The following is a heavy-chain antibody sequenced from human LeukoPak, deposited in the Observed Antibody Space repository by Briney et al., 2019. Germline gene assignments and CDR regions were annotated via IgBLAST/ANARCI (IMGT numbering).Heavy chain of an antibody. J-gene: IGHJ6*03. D-gene: IGHD4-17*01. CDR3: ARSVRYGDYASLHYYYMDV. V-gene: IGHV3-21*01. CDR1: GFTFSSYS. CDR2: ISSSSSYI. Sequence: AGGSLRLSCAASGFTFSSYSMNWVRQAPGKGLEWVSSISSSSSYIYYADSVKGRFTISRDNAKNSLYLQMNSLRAEDTAVYYCARSVRYGDYASLHYYYMDVWGKGTTVTVSS.